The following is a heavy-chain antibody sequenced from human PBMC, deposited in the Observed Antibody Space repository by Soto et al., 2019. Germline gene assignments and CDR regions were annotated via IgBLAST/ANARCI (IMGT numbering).Heavy chain of an antibody. Sequence: GSLRLSGPASVFTFSSNAMSWVRQAPGKGLEWVSAISRIGYSTYYGGSVKGRFTISRDNSKNTLYLQMNSLRAEDTAVYYCARSSTTPAGYGDYSYYGMDVWGQGTMVTVSS. J-gene: IGHJ6*02. CDR2: ISRIGYST. D-gene: IGHD5-12*01. V-gene: IGHV3-23*01. CDR1: VFTFSSNA. CDR3: ARSSTTPAGYGDYSYYGMDV.